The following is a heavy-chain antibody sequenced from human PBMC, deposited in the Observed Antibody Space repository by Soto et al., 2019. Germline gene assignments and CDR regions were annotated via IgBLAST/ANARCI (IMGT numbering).Heavy chain of an antibody. Sequence: QVQLVQSGAEVKKPGASVKVSCKASGYTFTSYGISWVRQAPGQGLEWMGWISAYNGNTKSAQKLQGRVTMTTDTSTSTAHLELRRLRSDDTAVYYCASDLAVGLVDYWGQGTLVTVSS. CDR2: ISAYNGNT. J-gene: IGHJ4*02. CDR1: GYTFTSYG. D-gene: IGHD6-19*01. CDR3: ASDLAVGLVDY. V-gene: IGHV1-18*01.